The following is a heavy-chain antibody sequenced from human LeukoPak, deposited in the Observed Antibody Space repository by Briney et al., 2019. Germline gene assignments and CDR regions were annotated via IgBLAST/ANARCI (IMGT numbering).Heavy chain of an antibody. CDR2: IKSKTDGGTT. CDR3: TTSIVGATSNIP. V-gene: IGHV3-15*01. D-gene: IGHD1-26*01. Sequence: GGSLRLSCAASGFTFSNAWMSWVRQAPGKGLEWVGRIKSKTDGGTTDYAAPVKGRFTISRDDSKNTLYLQMNSLKTEDTAVYYCTTSIVGATSNIPWGQGTLVTVSS. J-gene: IGHJ5*02. CDR1: GFTFSNAW.